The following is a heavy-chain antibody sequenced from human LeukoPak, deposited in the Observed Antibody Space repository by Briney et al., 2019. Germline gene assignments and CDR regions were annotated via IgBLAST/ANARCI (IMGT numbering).Heavy chain of an antibody. CDR2: IYYSGST. D-gene: IGHD3-10*01. CDR3: ARVYYYGSGSYYTYFDY. J-gene: IGHJ4*02. Sequence: SETLSLTCTVSGGSISSSSYYWGWIRQPPGKGLEWIGYIYYSGSTYYNPSLKSRVTISVDTSKNQFSLKLSSVTAADTAVYYCARVYYYGSGSYYTYFDYWGQGTLVTVSS. V-gene: IGHV4-30-4*08. CDR1: GGSISSSSYY.